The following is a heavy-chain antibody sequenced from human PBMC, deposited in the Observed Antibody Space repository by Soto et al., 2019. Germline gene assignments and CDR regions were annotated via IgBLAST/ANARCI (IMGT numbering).Heavy chain of an antibody. CDR3: ARGPPRIAAAGTGVY. Sequence: VKVSCTASGYTFTSYYMHWVRQSPGQGLEWMGIINPSGGSTSYAQNFQGRVTMTRDTSTSTVYMELSSLRSEDTAVYYCARGPPRIAAAGTGVYWGTGSLVTVSS. CDR1: GYTFTSYY. V-gene: IGHV1-46*01. J-gene: IGHJ4*02. D-gene: IGHD6-13*01. CDR2: INPSGGST.